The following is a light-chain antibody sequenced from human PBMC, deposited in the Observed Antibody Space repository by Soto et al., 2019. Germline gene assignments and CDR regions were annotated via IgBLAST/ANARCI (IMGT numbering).Light chain of an antibody. CDR2: EVS. CDR1: SSDVGGFNY. V-gene: IGLV2-14*03. Sequence: QSALTQPASVSGSPGQSITISCTGSSSDVGGFNYVSWYQQHPGNAPKLLIYEVSNRPSGVSGRFSASKSGNTASLTISGLQAEDEADYYCCSYTRSGTLVFAGGTKLTVL. CDR3: CSYTRSGTLV. J-gene: IGLJ2*01.